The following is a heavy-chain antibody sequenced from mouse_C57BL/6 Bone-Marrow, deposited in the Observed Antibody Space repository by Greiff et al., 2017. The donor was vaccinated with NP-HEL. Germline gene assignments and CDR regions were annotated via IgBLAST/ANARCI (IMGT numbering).Heavy chain of an antibody. CDR2: IYPRSGNT. Sequence: VQLQESGAELARPGASVKLSCKASGYTFTSYGISWVKQSTGQGLEWIGEIYPRSGNTYYNEKFKGKATLTADKSSSTAYMELRSLTSEDSAVYFGAGKGWYDYDETDFDYWGQGTTLSVSS. CDR1: GYTFTSYG. J-gene: IGHJ2*01. CDR3: AGKGWYDYDETDFDY. V-gene: IGHV1-81*01. D-gene: IGHD2-4*01.